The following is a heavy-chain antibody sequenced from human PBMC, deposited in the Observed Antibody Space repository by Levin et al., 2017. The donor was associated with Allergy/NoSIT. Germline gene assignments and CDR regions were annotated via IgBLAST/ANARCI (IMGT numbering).Heavy chain of an antibody. CDR1: GFTFGDYA. CDR2: ISSKAYGGTT. Sequence: GGSLRLSCTASGFTFGDYAMSWFRRAPGKGLEWVSFISSKAYGGTTEYAASVKGRFTISRDDSKNIAYLQMNSLKTEDTAVFYCTRGRYDYVWGSYREAFDIWGQGTMVTVSS. V-gene: IGHV3-49*03. D-gene: IGHD3-16*02. CDR3: TRGRYDYVWGSYREAFDI. J-gene: IGHJ3*02.